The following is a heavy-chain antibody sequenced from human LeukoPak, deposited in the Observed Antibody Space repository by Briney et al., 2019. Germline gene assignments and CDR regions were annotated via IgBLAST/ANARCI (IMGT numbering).Heavy chain of an antibody. Sequence: SETLSLTCTVSGGSISSSSYYWGWIRQPPGKGLEWIGSIYYSGSTYYNPSLKSRVTISVDTSKNQFSLKLSSVTAADTAVYYCAQQLPDYYYMDVWGKGTMVTVSS. CDR3: AQQLPDYYYMDV. V-gene: IGHV4-39*01. CDR1: GGSISSSSYY. CDR2: IYYSGST. J-gene: IGHJ6*03. D-gene: IGHD6-13*01.